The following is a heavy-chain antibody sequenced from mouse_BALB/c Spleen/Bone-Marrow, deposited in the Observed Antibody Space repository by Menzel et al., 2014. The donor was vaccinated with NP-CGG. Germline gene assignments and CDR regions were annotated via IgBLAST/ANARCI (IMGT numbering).Heavy chain of an antibody. Sequence: SGAELVRPGVSVKISCKGSGYTFTDYAVHWVKQSHAKSLEWIGVISTYYGDASYNQKFKGKATMTVDKSSSTAYMELARLTSEDSAIYYCAREGGNFPWFAYWGQGTLVTVSA. V-gene: IGHV1S137*01. CDR1: GYTFTDYA. D-gene: IGHD2-1*01. CDR2: ISTYYGDA. J-gene: IGHJ3*01. CDR3: AREGGNFPWFAY.